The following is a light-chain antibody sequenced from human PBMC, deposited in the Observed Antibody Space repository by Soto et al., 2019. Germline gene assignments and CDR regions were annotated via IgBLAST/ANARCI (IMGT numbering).Light chain of an antibody. Sequence: EIVLTQSPGTLSLSPGERATLSCRASQTVSSTSLAWYQQRPGQAPRLLIFDVSTRVTGIPDRFSGSGSGTDFTLTISRLEPEDFAVYFCQLYAISPKTFGQGTKVEIK. CDR1: QTVSSTS. CDR3: QLYAISPKT. CDR2: DVS. V-gene: IGKV3-20*01. J-gene: IGKJ1*01.